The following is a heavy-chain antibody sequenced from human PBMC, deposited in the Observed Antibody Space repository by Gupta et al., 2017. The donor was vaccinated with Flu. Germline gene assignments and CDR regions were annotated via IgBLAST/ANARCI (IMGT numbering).Heavy chain of an antibody. J-gene: IGHJ6*02. Sequence: GSTFSDYYMNWIRQAPGRGLEWVAHISSHSNTKYYADSVKGRFTISRDNAKNSLYLQMNSLRVEDTAVYFCARDPYVGNSEFGMDVWGQGTTVTVSS. D-gene: IGHD3-16*01. CDR1: GSTFSDYY. CDR3: ARDPYVGNSEFGMDV. V-gene: IGHV3-11*01. CDR2: ISSHSNTK.